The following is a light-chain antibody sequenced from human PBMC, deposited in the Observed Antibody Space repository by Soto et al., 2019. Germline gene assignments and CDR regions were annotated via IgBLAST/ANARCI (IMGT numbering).Light chain of an antibody. CDR2: AAS. Sequence: EIVLTRSPATLSLSPGERATLSCRASQSVSNSHLAWYQHKRGQSPRLLIYAASSRATGISDRFSGSGSGTDFTLTISRLEPEDFAVYYCQQYDRSPLFGGGTKVE. CDR1: QSVSNSH. V-gene: IGKV3-20*01. J-gene: IGKJ4*01. CDR3: QQYDRSPL.